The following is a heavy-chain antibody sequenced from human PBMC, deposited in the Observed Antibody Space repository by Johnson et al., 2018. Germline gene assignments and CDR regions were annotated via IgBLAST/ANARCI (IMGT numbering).Heavy chain of an antibody. CDR2: INPSGGST. D-gene: IGHD3-3*01. V-gene: IGHV1-46*01. CDR1: GYTFTSYY. Sequence: QVQLVQSGAEVKKPGASGKVSCKASGYTFTSYYMHWMRQAPGPGLEWMGIINPSGGSTSFAQKFQGRVTLTRDTSKSTVYMELSSLRSEDTAVYYCARDPYDFWSDYYDDYYYYGMDVWGQGTTVTVSS. CDR3: ARDPYDFWSDYYDDYYYYGMDV. J-gene: IGHJ6*02.